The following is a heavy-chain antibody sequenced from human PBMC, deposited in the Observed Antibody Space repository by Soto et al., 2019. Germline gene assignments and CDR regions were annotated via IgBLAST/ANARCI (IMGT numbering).Heavy chain of an antibody. CDR1: GGAISSSKW. CDR2: IYQSGST. D-gene: IGHD6-13*01. CDR3: ARASATIAAAAIFDY. J-gene: IGHJ4*02. Sequence: PSETLSLTCAVSGGAISSSKWWSWVRQPPGEGLEWIGEIYQSGSTNYNPSLESRVRMSVDKSRNQFSLKLTSVSAADTAVYYCARASATIAAAAIFDYWGQGTLVTVSS. V-gene: IGHV4-4*02.